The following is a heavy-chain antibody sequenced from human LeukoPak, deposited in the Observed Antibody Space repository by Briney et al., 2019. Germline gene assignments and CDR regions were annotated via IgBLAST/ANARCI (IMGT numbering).Heavy chain of an antibody. D-gene: IGHD6-6*01. CDR1: GYSFTSYW. V-gene: IGHV5-51*01. CDR3: ARLRYSSSSADY. CDR2: IYPADSNT. Sequence: GESLKISCNGSGYSFTSYWIGWVRQMPGKGLEWMGIIYPADSNTRYSPSFQGPVTISADKSISTAYLQWSSLKASDTAMYHCARLRYSSSSADYWGQGTLVTVSS. J-gene: IGHJ4*02.